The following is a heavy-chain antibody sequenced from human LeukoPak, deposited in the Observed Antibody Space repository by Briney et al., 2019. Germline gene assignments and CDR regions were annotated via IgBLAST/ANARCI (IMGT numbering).Heavy chain of an antibody. D-gene: IGHD3-22*01. J-gene: IGHJ4*02. CDR2: INPSGGST. CDR3: ARVGLYYYDSKHYFDY. CDR1: GDSFTSYY. Sequence: ASVKVSCKASGDSFTSYYMHWVRQAPGQGLEWMGIINPSGGSTSYAQKFQGRVTMTRDMSTSTVYMELSNLRSEDTAVYYCARVGLYYYDSKHYFDYWGQGTLVTVSS. V-gene: IGHV1-46*01.